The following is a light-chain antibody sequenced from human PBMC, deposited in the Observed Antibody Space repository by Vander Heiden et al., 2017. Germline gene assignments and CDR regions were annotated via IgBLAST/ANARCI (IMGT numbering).Light chain of an antibody. CDR1: QSVSSN. Sequence: IVMTQSPATLSVSPGERATLSCRASQSVSSNLAWYQQKPGQAPRLLIYGASTRATGIPARFSGSGSGADFTLTISSLQSEDFAVYYCQQYNKWPWTFGQGTKVEIK. J-gene: IGKJ1*01. V-gene: IGKV3-15*01. CDR2: GAS. CDR3: QQYNKWPWT.